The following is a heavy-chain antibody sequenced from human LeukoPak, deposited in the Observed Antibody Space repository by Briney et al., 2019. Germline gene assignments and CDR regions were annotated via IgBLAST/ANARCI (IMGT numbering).Heavy chain of an antibody. D-gene: IGHD3-22*01. CDR2: ISAYNRST. Sequence: ASVKVSCKASGYSFITYGISWVRQAPGQGLEWMGWISAYNRSTDYAQNLQGRVTMTTDTSTSTAYMEMRSLRSDDTAVYYCARPYDSSGYYNYYFDNWGRGTLVTVSS. V-gene: IGHV1-18*01. CDR1: GYSFITYG. CDR3: ARPYDSSGYYNYYFDN. J-gene: IGHJ4*02.